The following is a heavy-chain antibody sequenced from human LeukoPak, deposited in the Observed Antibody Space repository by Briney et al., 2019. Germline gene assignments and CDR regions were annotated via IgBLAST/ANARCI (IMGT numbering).Heavy chain of an antibody. CDR1: GFTFSNYN. D-gene: IGHD3-10*02. CDR2: ITSSGTYT. J-gene: IGHJ6*04. V-gene: IGHV3-21*01. CDR3: AELGITMIGGV. Sequence: GGSLRLSCADSGFTFSNYNMNWVRQAPGKAMEWVSSITSSGTYTFYADSVKGRFTISRDNAKNSLYLQMNSLRAEDTAVYYCAELGITMIGGVWGKGTAVTISS.